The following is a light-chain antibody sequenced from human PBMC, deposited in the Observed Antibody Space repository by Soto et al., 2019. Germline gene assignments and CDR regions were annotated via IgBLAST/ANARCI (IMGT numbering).Light chain of an antibody. J-gene: IGLJ1*01. CDR2: EVS. CDR1: RSDVGGYNY. Sequence: QSALTQPASVSGSPGQSITISCTGTRSDVGGYNYVSWYQHHPGKAPKLMISEVSNRPSGVSNRFSGSKSGNTASLTISGLQAEDEADYYCTSYRGSDTSYVFGTGTKLTVL. V-gene: IGLV2-14*01. CDR3: TSYRGSDTSYV.